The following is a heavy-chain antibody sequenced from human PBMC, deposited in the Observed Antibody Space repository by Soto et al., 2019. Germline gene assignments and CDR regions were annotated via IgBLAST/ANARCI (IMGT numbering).Heavy chain of an antibody. D-gene: IGHD1-1*01. CDR2: INHSGST. CDR3: ARGGLWNEVDY. J-gene: IGHJ4*02. CDR1: GGSFSGYY. Sequence: QVQLQQWGAGLLKPSETLSLTCAVYGGSFSGYYWSWIRQPPGKGLEWIGEINHSGSTNYNPSLKSRVTISVDTSKNQFSLKLCSVTAADMAVYSCARGGLWNEVDYWGQGTLVTVSS. V-gene: IGHV4-34*01.